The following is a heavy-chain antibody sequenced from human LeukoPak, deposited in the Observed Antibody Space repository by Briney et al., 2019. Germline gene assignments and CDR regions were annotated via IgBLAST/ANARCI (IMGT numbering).Heavy chain of an antibody. CDR2: IYNSGST. V-gene: IGHV4-4*07. D-gene: IGHD4-17*01. CDR3: ARDQMTTVRGFDY. Sequence: SETLSLTCIVSGASISTSYWSWIRQPAGKGLEWIRRIYNSGSTNYNPSLKSRVTMSADSSKNQFSLKLASVTAADTAVYYCARDQMTTVRGFDYWGQGTLVTVSS. CDR1: GASISTSY. J-gene: IGHJ4*02.